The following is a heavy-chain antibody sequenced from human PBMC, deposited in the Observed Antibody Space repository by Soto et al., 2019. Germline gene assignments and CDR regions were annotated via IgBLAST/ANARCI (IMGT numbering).Heavy chain of an antibody. Sequence: GGSLRLSCAASGFTFSSYGMHWVRQAPGKGLEWVAVISYDGSNKYYADSVKGRFTISRDNSKNTLYLQMNSLRAEDTAVYYCAKEIWGGWAAAAGQYYFDYWGQGTLVTVSS. CDR3: AKEIWGGWAAAAGQYYFDY. CDR2: ISYDGSNK. V-gene: IGHV3-30*18. J-gene: IGHJ4*02. D-gene: IGHD6-13*01. CDR1: GFTFSSYG.